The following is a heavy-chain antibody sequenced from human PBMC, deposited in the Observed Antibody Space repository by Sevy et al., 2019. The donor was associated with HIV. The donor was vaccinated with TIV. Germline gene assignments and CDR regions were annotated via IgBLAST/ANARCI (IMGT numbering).Heavy chain of an antibody. CDR2: INANNGGT. J-gene: IGHJ3*02. Sequence: ASVKVSCKSSGYTFTGYYMHWVRQAPGQGLEWMGWINANNGGTNYAQRLQGRVTMTRDTSITTAYMELSRLTSDDTAVYYCTGQDSSASEIWGQGTVVTVSS. CDR1: GYTFTGYY. V-gene: IGHV1-2*02. D-gene: IGHD2-15*01. CDR3: TGQDSSASEI.